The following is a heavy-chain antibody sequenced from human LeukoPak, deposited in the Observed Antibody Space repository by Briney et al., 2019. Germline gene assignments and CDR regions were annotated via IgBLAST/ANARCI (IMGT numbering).Heavy chain of an antibody. CDR3: ARGLRLAADDY. Sequence: ASVKVSCKASGGTFSSYAISWVRQAPGQGLEWMGRISAYNGNTNYAQKLQGRVTMTTDTSTSTAYMELRSLRSDDTAVYYCARGLRLAADDYWGQGTLVTVSS. CDR1: GGTFSSYA. D-gene: IGHD6-13*01. J-gene: IGHJ4*02. CDR2: ISAYNGNT. V-gene: IGHV1-18*01.